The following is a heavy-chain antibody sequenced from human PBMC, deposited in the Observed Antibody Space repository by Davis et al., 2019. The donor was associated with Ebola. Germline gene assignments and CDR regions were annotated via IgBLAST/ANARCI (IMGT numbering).Heavy chain of an antibody. CDR1: GFSFSFYN. D-gene: IGHD6-19*01. CDR3: ARERGSGWFGLWNYYYYGMDV. CDR2: ISYDGSNK. V-gene: IGHV3-30*04. Sequence: GESLKISCAASGFSFSFYNMNWVRQAPGRGLEWVAVISYDGSNKYYVDSVQGRFTISRDNSKNTLYLQMNSLRPQDTAVYYCARERGSGWFGLWNYYYYGMDVWGQGTTVTISS. J-gene: IGHJ6*02.